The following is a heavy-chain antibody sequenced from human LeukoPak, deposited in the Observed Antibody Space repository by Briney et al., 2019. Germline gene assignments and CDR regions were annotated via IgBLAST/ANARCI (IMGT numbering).Heavy chain of an antibody. J-gene: IGHJ4*02. D-gene: IGHD6-19*01. Sequence: ASVKVSCKASGYTFTGYYMHWVRQAPGQGLEWMGWISAYNGNTNYAQKLQGRVTMTTDTSTSTAYMELRSLRSDDTAVYYCARDFMAAGDYFDYWGQGTLVTVSS. V-gene: IGHV1-18*04. CDR3: ARDFMAAGDYFDY. CDR1: GYTFTGYY. CDR2: ISAYNGNT.